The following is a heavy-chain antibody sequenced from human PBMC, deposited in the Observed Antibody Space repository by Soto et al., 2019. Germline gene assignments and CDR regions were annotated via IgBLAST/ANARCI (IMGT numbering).Heavy chain of an antibody. Sequence: GGSLRLSCAASGFTFSSYSMNWVRQAPGKGLEWVSSISSSSSYIYYADSVKGRFTISRDNAKNSLYLQMNSLRAEDTAVYYCARSGWLQPTQTVFFDYRGRGTLVTVSS. CDR2: ISSSSSYI. CDR3: ARSGWLQPTQTVFFDY. J-gene: IGHJ4*02. CDR1: GFTFSSYS. D-gene: IGHD5-12*01. V-gene: IGHV3-21*01.